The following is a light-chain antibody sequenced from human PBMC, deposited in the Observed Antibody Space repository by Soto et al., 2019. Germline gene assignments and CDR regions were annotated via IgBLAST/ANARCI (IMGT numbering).Light chain of an antibody. J-gene: IGKJ5*01. V-gene: IGKV3-11*01. CDR2: GAS. Sequence: EVVLAQFPVTLSLSPGERSPPSSRASQSFRGLLAWYQQKPGQAPRLLIYGASTTATGIPARFSGSGSGTDFTLTISSVESEDFAVYYCQQRRNWQVTFGQGTRLEI. CDR3: QQRRNWQVT. CDR1: QSFRGL.